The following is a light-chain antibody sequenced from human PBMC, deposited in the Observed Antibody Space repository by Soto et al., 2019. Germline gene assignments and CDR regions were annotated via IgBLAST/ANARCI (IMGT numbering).Light chain of an antibody. Sequence: EIVLTQSPGTLSLSPGDRVTLSCRASQSVVNSHLAWYQQKPGQAPRLLIDGASSRATDIPDRFSGSGSGTDSTLTISRLEPEDFAVYYCQQYGSTPKTFGQGTKVEIK. CDR1: QSVVNSH. CDR2: GAS. CDR3: QQYGSTPKT. V-gene: IGKV3-20*01. J-gene: IGKJ1*01.